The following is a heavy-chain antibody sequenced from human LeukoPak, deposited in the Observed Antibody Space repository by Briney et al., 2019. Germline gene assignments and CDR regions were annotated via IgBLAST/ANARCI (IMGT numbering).Heavy chain of an antibody. J-gene: IGHJ4*02. CDR2: INHSGST. CDR1: GGSFSGYH. CDR3: ARLATYYGSVVGLFDY. Sequence: SETLSLTCAVYGGSFSGYHWSWIRQPPGKGLEWIGEINHSGSTNYNPSLKSRVTISVDTSKNQFSLKLSSVTAADTAVYYCARLATYYGSVVGLFDYWGQGTLVTVSS. D-gene: IGHD3-10*01. V-gene: IGHV4-34*01.